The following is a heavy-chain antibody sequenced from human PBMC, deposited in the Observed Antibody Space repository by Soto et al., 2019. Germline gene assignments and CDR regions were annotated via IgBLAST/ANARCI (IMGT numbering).Heavy chain of an antibody. D-gene: IGHD2-15*01. V-gene: IGHV1-2*04. CDR1: GYTFTGYY. CDR2: INPNSGGT. J-gene: IGHJ6*02. CDR3: ASSPITPEGVVVVEGDQYGMDV. Sequence: QVQLVQSGAEVKKPGASVKVSCKASGYTFTGYYMHWVRQAPGQGLEWMGWINPNSGGTNYAQKFQGWVTMTRDTSISTADREPGRLGCDDAAVYDCASSPITPEGVVVVEGDQYGMDVWGQGTTVTVSS.